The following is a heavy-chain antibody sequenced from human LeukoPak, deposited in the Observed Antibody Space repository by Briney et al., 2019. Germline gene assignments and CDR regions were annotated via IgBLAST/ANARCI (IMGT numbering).Heavy chain of an antibody. CDR3: ARDPYYYYDSSGPGE. CDR2: IYHSGST. V-gene: IGHV4-4*02. D-gene: IGHD3-22*01. J-gene: IGHJ4*02. Sequence: PSETLSLTCAVTGGSISSSNWWSWVRQPPGKGLEWIGEIYHSGSTNYNPSLKSRVTISVDKSKNQFSLKLSSVTAADTAVYYCARDPYYYYDSSGPGEWGQGTLVTVSS. CDR1: GGSISSSNW.